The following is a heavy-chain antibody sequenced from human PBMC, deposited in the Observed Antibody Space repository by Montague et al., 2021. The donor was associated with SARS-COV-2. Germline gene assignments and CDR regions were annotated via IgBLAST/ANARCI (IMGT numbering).Heavy chain of an antibody. Sequence: SLRLSCAASGFTFRGYEMNWVRQAPGKGLEWVSYISSSGSTIYYADSVKGRFTISRDNAKNSLYLQMNSLRAEDTAVYYCARDLGFYGMDVWGQGTTVTVSS. CDR1: GFTFRGYE. CDR3: ARDLGFYGMDV. CDR2: ISSSGSTI. V-gene: IGHV3-48*03. J-gene: IGHJ6*02.